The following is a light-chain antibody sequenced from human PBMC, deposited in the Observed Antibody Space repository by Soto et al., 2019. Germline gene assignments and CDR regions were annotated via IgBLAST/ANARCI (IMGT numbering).Light chain of an antibody. V-gene: IGKV1-39*01. CDR3: QQTYSTPGWT. Sequence: DIQMTQSPSSLSASVGDRVTITCRASQTITSDLNWYQQRPGKAPKLLIYAASNLQSGVPSRFSGSGSGTDFTFIISSLQPEDSATYYGQQTYSTPGWTFGQGTKVEIK. J-gene: IGKJ1*01. CDR2: AAS. CDR1: QTITSD.